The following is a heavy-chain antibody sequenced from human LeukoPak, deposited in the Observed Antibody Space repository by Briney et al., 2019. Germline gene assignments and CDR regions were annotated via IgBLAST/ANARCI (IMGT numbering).Heavy chain of an antibody. D-gene: IGHD3-16*01. CDR1: GFTFSSYG. J-gene: IGHJ6*02. Sequence: GGSLRLSCAASGFTFSSYGVHWVRQAPGKGLEWVAVISYDGSNKYYADSVKGRFTISRDNSKNTLYLQMNSLRAEDTAVYYCARGSLIYGMDVWGQGTTVTVSS. CDR3: ARGSLIYGMDV. CDR2: ISYDGSNK. V-gene: IGHV3-30*03.